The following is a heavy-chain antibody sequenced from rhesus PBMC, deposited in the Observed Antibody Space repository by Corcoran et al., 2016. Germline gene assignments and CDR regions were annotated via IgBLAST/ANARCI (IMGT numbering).Heavy chain of an antibody. J-gene: IGHJ4*01. Sequence: QVKLQQWGEGLVKPSETLSLTCAVYGGSISGYYWSWIRQPPGKGLEWIGHIDGKSANTNYNPSLKKRVTISKDTSKNQFSLKLSSVTAADTAVYYCARSGRTGYNYYFDYWGQGVLVTVSS. D-gene: IGHD1-26*01. CDR3: ARSGRTGYNYYFDY. CDR2: IDGKSANT. CDR1: GGSISGYY. V-gene: IGHV4-73*01.